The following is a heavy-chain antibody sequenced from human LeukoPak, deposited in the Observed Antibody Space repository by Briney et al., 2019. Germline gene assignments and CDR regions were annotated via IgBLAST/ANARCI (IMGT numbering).Heavy chain of an antibody. V-gene: IGHV3-48*01. D-gene: IGHD6-19*01. J-gene: IGHJ4*02. CDR2: ISSSSSTI. Sequence: GGSLRLSCAASGFTFSSYSMNWVRQAPGKGLEWVSYISSSSSTIYYADSVKGRFTISRDNAKNSLYLQMNSLRAEDTAVYYCARDGRRSGWYPFFDYWGQGTLVTASS. CDR1: GFTFSSYS. CDR3: ARDGRRSGWYPFFDY.